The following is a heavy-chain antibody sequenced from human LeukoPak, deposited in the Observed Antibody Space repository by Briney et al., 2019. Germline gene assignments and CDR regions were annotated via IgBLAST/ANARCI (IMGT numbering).Heavy chain of an antibody. V-gene: IGHV4-59*01. D-gene: IGHD3-22*01. CDR1: GGSFSGYY. Sequence: SETLSLTCAVYGGSFSGYYWSWIRQPPGKGLEWIGYIYYSGSTNYNPSLKSRVSISVDTSKNQFSLKLSSVTAADTAVYYCARGGGVGSKYYYDSSGYPQPSPYYFDYWGQGTLVTVSS. CDR3: ARGGGVGSKYYYDSSGYPQPSPYYFDY. CDR2: IYYSGST. J-gene: IGHJ4*02.